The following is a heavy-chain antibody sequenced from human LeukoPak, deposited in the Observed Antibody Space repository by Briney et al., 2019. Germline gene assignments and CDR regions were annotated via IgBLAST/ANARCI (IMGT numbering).Heavy chain of an antibody. J-gene: IGHJ4*02. Sequence: GGSLRLSCAASGFTFSSYWMSWVRQAPGKGLEWVANIKQDGSEKYYVDSVKGRSTISRDNAKNSLYLQMNSLRAEDTAVYYCARDRTRCPLDYWGQGTLVTVSS. CDR1: GFTFSSYW. V-gene: IGHV3-7*01. CDR2: IKQDGSEK. D-gene: IGHD1-1*01. CDR3: ARDRTRCPLDY.